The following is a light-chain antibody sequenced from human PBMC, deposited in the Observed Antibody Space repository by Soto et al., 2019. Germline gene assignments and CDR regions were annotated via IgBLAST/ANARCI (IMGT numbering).Light chain of an antibody. J-gene: IGKJ1*01. Sequence: IQMTQYPYTLSASVGDKVTITCRASQSISSWLAWYQQKPGKAPKLLIYKASTLESGVPSNFSGSGSGTEFTLSISSLQPEDFATYYCQQYNSYPWTFGHGTKVDIK. CDR3: QQYNSYPWT. V-gene: IGKV1-5*03. CDR2: KAS. CDR1: QSISSW.